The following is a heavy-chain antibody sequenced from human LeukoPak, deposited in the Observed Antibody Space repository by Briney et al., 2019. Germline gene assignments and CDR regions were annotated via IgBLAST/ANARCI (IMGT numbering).Heavy chain of an antibody. CDR3: AKGSRLNIAAAGSYFDY. CDR2: ISWNSGSI. Sequence: PGGSLRLSCAASGFTFDDYAMHWVRQAPGKGVEWVSGISWNSGSIAYADSVQGRFTISRDTAKNSLYLQMNSLRAEDTALYYCAKGSRLNIAAAGSYFDYWGQGTLVTVSS. J-gene: IGHJ4*02. V-gene: IGHV3-9*01. D-gene: IGHD6-13*01. CDR1: GFTFDDYA.